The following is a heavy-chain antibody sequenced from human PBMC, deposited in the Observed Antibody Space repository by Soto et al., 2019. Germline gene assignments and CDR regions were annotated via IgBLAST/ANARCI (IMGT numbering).Heavy chain of an antibody. CDR2: IYYSGST. CDR3: ARRSYSSSSASHYYYYYMDV. CDR1: GGSISSYY. D-gene: IGHD6-6*01. V-gene: IGHV4-59*08. J-gene: IGHJ6*03. Sequence: QVQLQESGPGLVKPSATLSLTCTVSGGSISSYYWSWIRQPPGKGLEWIGYIYYSGSTNYNPSLNSRVTISVDTSKNQLSLKLSSVTAADTAVYYCARRSYSSSSASHYYYYYMDVWGKGTTVTVSS.